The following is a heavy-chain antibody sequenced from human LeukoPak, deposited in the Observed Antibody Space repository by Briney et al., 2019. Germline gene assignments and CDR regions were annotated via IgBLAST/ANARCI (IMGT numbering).Heavy chain of an antibody. D-gene: IGHD1-26*01. Sequence: SETLSLTCTVSGGSITTYYWSWIRQPAGKGLEWIGRIDASGKTDYNPSVTGRITMSIDTSKNQFSLKLNSVTAADAAVYYCTRDVGAGGTDERWGQGTLVTVSS. CDR1: GGSITTYY. J-gene: IGHJ4*02. CDR3: TRDVGAGGTDER. V-gene: IGHV4-4*07. CDR2: IDASGKT.